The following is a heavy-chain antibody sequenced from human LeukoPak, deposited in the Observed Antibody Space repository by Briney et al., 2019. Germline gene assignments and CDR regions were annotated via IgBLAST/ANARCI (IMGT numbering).Heavy chain of an antibody. CDR3: ARAVYYSNYLGY. D-gene: IGHD3-10*01. CDR2: INSDGSST. J-gene: IGHJ4*01. CDR1: GFTFSSYW. V-gene: IGHV3-74*01. Sequence: GGSLKLSCAASGFTFSSYWMHWVRQAPGKGLVWVSRINSDGSSTNYADSVKGRFTISRDNAKNTLYLQMNSLRAEDTAMYYCARAVYYSNYLGYWGQGTLVTVSS.